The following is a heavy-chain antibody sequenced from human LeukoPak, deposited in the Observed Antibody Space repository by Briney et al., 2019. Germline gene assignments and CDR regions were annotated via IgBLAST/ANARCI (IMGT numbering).Heavy chain of an antibody. CDR2: VNLQGST. CDR3: ARDGGGYSGYFDY. V-gene: IGHV4-4*01. Sequence: PSGPLSLTCGVSGGPISNTNWRTWVRQPPGEGLELIGEVNLQGSTNYNPSLKSRVAISVDKSENHISLKLTSVTAADTAVYCCARDGGGYSGYFDYWGEGTLVTVSS. CDR1: GGPISNTNW. D-gene: IGHD5-12*01. J-gene: IGHJ4*02.